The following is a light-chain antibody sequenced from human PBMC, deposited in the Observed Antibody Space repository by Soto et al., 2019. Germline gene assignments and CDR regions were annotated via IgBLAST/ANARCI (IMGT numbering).Light chain of an antibody. CDR1: QGVTYN. V-gene: IGKV3-15*01. CDR2: GAS. J-gene: IGKJ2*01. Sequence: EIVMTQSPATLSVSAGESATLSCRASQGVTYNLAWYQQKPGQAPRLLIYGASTRATGIPARFSGSGSWTEFTLTISSLLSEDFAVYHCQQYNNWPHTFGRGTKLEIK. CDR3: QQYNNWPHT.